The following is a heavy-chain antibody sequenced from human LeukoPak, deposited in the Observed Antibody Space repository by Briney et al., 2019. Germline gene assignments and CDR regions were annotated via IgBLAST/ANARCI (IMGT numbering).Heavy chain of an antibody. CDR3: AKEPPGIAAAGWVFDY. V-gene: IGHV3-23*01. CDR1: GFTFSSYA. Sequence: PGGSLRLSCAASGFTFSSYAMSWVRHAPGKGLEWVSAISGSGGSTYYADSVKGRFTISRDNSKNTLYLQMNSLRAEDTAVYYCAKEPPGIAAAGWVFDYWGQGTLVTVSS. CDR2: ISGSGGST. D-gene: IGHD6-13*01. J-gene: IGHJ4*02.